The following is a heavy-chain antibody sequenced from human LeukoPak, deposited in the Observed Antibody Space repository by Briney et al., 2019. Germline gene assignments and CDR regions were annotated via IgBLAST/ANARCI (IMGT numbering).Heavy chain of an antibody. V-gene: IGHV1-69*13. D-gene: IGHD5-12*01. CDR3: ARGEVATITWFDH. CDR1: GGTFSSYA. Sequence: ASVKVSCKASGGTFSSYAISWVRQAPGQGLEWMGGIIPIFGTANYAQKFQGRVTITADESTSTAYMELSSLRSEDTAVYYCARGEVATITWFDHWGQGTLVTVSS. CDR2: IIPIFGTA. J-gene: IGHJ5*02.